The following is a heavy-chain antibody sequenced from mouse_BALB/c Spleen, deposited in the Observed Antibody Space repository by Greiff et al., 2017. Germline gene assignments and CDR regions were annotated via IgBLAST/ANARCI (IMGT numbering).Heavy chain of an antibody. CDR1: GYTFTDYN. J-gene: IGHJ3*01. CDR3: AREGQLGLPFAY. D-gene: IGHD3-2*01. Sequence: EVQLQQSGPELVKPGASVKISCKASGYTFTDYNMHWVKQSHGKSLEWIGYIYPYNGGTGYNQKFKSKATLTVDNSSSTAYMELRSLTSEDSAVYYCAREGQLGLPFAYWGQGTLVTVSA. CDR2: IYPYNGGT. V-gene: IGHV1S29*02.